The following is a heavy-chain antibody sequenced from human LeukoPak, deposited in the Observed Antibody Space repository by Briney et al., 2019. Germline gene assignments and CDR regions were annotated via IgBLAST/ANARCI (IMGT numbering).Heavy chain of an antibody. CDR2: INHSGST. D-gene: IGHD4-23*01. CDR3: ARYGGRGGLGY. Sequence: SETLSLTCAVYGGSFSGYYWSWIRQPPGKGLEWIGEINHSGSTNYNPSLKSRVTISVDTSKNQFSLKLSSVTAADTAVYYCARYGGRGGLGYWGQGTRVTVSS. V-gene: IGHV4-34*01. CDR1: GGSFSGYY. J-gene: IGHJ4*02.